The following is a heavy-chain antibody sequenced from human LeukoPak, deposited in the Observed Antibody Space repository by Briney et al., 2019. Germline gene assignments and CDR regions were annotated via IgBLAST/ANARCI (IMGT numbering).Heavy chain of an antibody. Sequence: PGGSLRLSCAASGFTVSSNYMSWVRQAPGKGLEWVSVIYSGGSTYYADSVKGRFTISRDNSKNTLYLQMNSLRAEDTAVYYCASGYCGGDCYSLDYWGQGTLDTVSS. CDR3: ASGYCGGDCYSLDY. J-gene: IGHJ4*02. V-gene: IGHV3-53*01. CDR1: GFTVSSNY. CDR2: IYSGGST. D-gene: IGHD2-21*02.